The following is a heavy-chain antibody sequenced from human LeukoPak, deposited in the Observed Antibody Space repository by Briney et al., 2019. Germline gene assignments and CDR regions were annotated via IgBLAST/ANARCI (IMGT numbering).Heavy chain of an antibody. J-gene: IGHJ6*03. Sequence: PGGSLRLSCAASGFTFSSYEMNWVRQAPGKGLEWVSYISSSGSTIYYADSVKGRFTISRDNSKNTVYLQMNSLRAEDTAVYYCARPHLSYGDIRDYYYYYMDVWGKGTTVTVSS. D-gene: IGHD4-17*01. CDR3: ARPHLSYGDIRDYYYYYMDV. CDR1: GFTFSSYE. CDR2: ISSSGSTI. V-gene: IGHV3-48*03.